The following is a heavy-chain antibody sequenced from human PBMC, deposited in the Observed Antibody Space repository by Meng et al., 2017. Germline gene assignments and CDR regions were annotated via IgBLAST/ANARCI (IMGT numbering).Heavy chain of an antibody. J-gene: IGHJ4*02. CDR3: ARDRGAVAGTNFDY. CDR1: GGSISSSNW. CDR2: IYHSGST. Sequence: VQLKGPGPGRVNPSGTLSLTCAVSGGSISSSNWWSWVRQPPGKGLEWIGEIYHSGSTNYNPSLKSRVTISVDKSKNQFSLKLSSVTAADTAVYYCARDRGAVAGTNFDYWGQGTLVTVSS. V-gene: IGHV4-4*02. D-gene: IGHD6-19*01.